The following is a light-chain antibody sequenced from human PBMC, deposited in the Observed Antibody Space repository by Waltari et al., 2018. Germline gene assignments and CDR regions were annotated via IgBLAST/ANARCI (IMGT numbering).Light chain of an antibody. CDR3: CSYAGSWV. J-gene: IGLJ3*02. CDR1: VSDLGDFQY. CDR2: DVT. V-gene: IGLV2-11*01. Sequence: SALTQPRSVSGPPRQSVPISRLGIVSDLGDFQYISWYQQHPGKAPKLVIYDVTQRPSGVPDRFSGSRSGNSASLTVSGLQGEDEADYYCCSYAGSWVFGGGTMLTVL.